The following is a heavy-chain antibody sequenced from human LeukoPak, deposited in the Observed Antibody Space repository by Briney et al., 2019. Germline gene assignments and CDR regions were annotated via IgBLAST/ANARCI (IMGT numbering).Heavy chain of an antibody. V-gene: IGHV1-69*13. CDR1: GGTFSSYA. D-gene: IGHD3-10*01. J-gene: IGHJ6*02. CDR2: IIPIFGTA. CDR3: ARDRLGIYGSGTYYYYYGMDV. Sequence: ASVNVSCTASGGTFSSYAISWVRQAPGQGLEWMGGIIPIFGTANYAQKFQGRVTITADESTSTAYMELSSLRSEDTAVYYCARDRLGIYGSGTYYYYYGMDVWGQGTTVTVSS.